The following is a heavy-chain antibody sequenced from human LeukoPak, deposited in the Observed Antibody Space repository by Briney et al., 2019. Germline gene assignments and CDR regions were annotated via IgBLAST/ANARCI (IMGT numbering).Heavy chain of an antibody. CDR2: INPSGGGT. CDR1: GYTFTSYD. V-gene: IGHV1-46*01. J-gene: IGHJ4*02. CDR3: ARDSSYGDQPYYFDY. D-gene: IGHD4-17*01. Sequence: ASVKVSCKASGYTFTSYDMHWVRQAPGQGREWMGIINPSGGGTSYAQKFQGRVIMTRDTSTSTVYMELSSLRSEDTAVYYCARDSSYGDQPYYFDYWGQGTLVTVSS.